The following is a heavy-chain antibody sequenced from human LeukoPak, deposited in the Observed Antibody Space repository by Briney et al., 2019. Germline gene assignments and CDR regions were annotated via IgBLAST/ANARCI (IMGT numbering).Heavy chain of an antibody. CDR3: ARTRDASYWYFDY. V-gene: IGHV4-4*07. D-gene: IGHD1-26*01. CDR2: IYASGST. Sequence: SETLSLTCYVSGGSIGTYYWNWIRQPAGQGLEWIGRIYASGSTSFNPSLKSRVAMSIDTSKTQFSLNLNSVTAADTAVYYCARTRDASYWYFDYWGQGTLVTVSS. J-gene: IGHJ4*02. CDR1: GGSIGTYY.